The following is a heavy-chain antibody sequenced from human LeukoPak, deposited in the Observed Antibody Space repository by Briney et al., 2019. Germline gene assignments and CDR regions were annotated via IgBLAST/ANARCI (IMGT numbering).Heavy chain of an antibody. CDR1: GYSFIRYH. V-gene: IGHV1-46*01. J-gene: IGHJ4*02. CDR2: LKLYDGSI. Sequence: GASVTVSCKASGYSFIRYHIHWVRQAPGQGLEWMGVLKLYDGSISHAQKFQGRVTMTRDTSTSTVYMELSSLRSEDTAVYYCARAGPRDYWGQGTLVTVSS. CDR3: ARAGPRDY.